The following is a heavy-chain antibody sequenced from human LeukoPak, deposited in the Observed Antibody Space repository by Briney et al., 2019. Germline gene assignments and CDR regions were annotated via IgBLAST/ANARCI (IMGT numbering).Heavy chain of an antibody. CDR3: ARGRGIVGATVFDY. CDR2: IYYSGNT. J-gene: IGHJ4*02. Sequence: SETLSLTCTVSGGSISSYYWSWIRQPPGKGLEWIGYIYYSGNTNYNPSLKSRVTISVDTSKNQFSLKLSPVTAADTAVYYCARGRGIVGATVFDYWGQGTLVTVSS. CDR1: GGSISSYY. V-gene: IGHV4-59*01. D-gene: IGHD1-26*01.